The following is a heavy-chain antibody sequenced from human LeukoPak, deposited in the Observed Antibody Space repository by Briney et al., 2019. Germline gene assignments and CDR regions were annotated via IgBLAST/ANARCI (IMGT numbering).Heavy chain of an antibody. CDR1: GFSFSDYG. Sequence: GGSLRLSCAASGFSFSDYGMDWVRQAPGKGLEWVAVITDDGSDKYYTDSVKGRFSISRDNSKNTLYLQMNSLRPEDTAIYYCAKVGGRSRFYFDNWGQGTVVTVSS. V-gene: IGHV3-30*18. CDR2: ITDDGSDK. D-gene: IGHD1-26*01. CDR3: AKVGGRSRFYFDN. J-gene: IGHJ4*02.